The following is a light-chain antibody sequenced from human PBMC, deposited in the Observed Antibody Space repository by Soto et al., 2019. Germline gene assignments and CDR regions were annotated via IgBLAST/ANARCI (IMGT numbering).Light chain of an antibody. Sequence: DIQLTQSPSFLSASVGDRVTITCRASQDINTYLAWYQQKPGKAPKLLIFAASTLQNGVPSRFSGSGSGTEFTVTITSLQPVDFATYYCQQRKSYPITFGQGTRLEIK. CDR2: AAS. J-gene: IGKJ5*01. V-gene: IGKV1-9*01. CDR3: QQRKSYPIT. CDR1: QDINTY.